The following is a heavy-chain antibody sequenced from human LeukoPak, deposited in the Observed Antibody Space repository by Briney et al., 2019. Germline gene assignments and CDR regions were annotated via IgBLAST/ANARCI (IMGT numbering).Heavy chain of an antibody. Sequence: HPGGSLRLSCAASGFTVSSNYMSWVRQAPGKGLEWVSVIYSGGSTYYADSVKGRFTISRDNSKNTLYLQMNSLRAEDTAVYYCAKSTEWELLYYYYYMDVWGKGTTVTVSS. CDR2: IYSGGST. J-gene: IGHJ6*03. CDR3: AKSTEWELLYYYYYMDV. CDR1: GFTVSSNY. D-gene: IGHD1-26*01. V-gene: IGHV3-53*01.